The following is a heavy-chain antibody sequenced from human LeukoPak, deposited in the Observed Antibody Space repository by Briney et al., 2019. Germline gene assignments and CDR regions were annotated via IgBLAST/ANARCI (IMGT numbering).Heavy chain of an antibody. D-gene: IGHD3-10*01. V-gene: IGHV3-21*01. Sequence: GGSLRLSCAASGFAFSDYSMNWVRQAPGKGLEWVSSISSSSSFTHYADSVKGRFTISRDNAKNSLYLRMNTLRAEDTAVYYCASPVVPAGGDYYFDYWGQGALVTVSS. CDR3: ASPVVPAGGDYYFDY. J-gene: IGHJ4*02. CDR1: GFAFSDYS. CDR2: ISSSSSFT.